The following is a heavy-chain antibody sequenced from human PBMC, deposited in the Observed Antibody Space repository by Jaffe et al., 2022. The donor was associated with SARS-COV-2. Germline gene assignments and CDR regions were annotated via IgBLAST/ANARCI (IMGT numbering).Heavy chain of an antibody. CDR2: IYTSGST. CDR1: GGSISSGSYY. CDR3: ARGHLTGYFGVNYYYGMDV. V-gene: IGHV4-61*02. Sequence: QVQLQESGPGLVKPSQTLSLTCTVSGGSISSGSYYWSWIRQPAGKGLEWIGRIYTSGSTNYNPSLKSRVTISVDTSKNQFSLKLSSVTAADTAVYYCARGHLTGYFGVNYYYGMDVWGQGTTVTVSS. J-gene: IGHJ6*02. D-gene: IGHD3-9*01.